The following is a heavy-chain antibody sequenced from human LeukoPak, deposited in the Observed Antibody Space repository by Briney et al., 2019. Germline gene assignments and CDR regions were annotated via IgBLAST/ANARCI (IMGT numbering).Heavy chain of an antibody. Sequence: GGSLRLSCAASGFTFSSYAMSWVRQATGKGLEWVSAISGSGGSTYYADSVKGRFTISRDNSKNTLYLQMNSLRAEDTAVYYCAKESNLVGATRGGAFDYWGQGTLVTVSS. CDR1: GFTFSSYA. CDR3: AKESNLVGATRGGAFDY. J-gene: IGHJ4*02. D-gene: IGHD1-26*01. V-gene: IGHV3-23*01. CDR2: ISGSGGST.